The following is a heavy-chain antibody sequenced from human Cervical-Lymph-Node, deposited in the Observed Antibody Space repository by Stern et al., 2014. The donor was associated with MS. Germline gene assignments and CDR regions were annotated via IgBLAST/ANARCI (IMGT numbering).Heavy chain of an antibody. V-gene: IGHV5-51*01. J-gene: IGHJ6*02. D-gene: IGHD6-6*01. Sequence: ELQLGESGAAVKKSGESLKISCKGSGYSFPAYWIAWVRQMPGKGLEWMGIIYPGDSDIRYSPAFQGQVTISADKSTRTAYLQWSSLKASDTAMYYCARQEGSRHYGLDVWGQGTTVTVSS. CDR3: ARQEGSRHYGLDV. CDR1: GYSFPAYW. CDR2: IYPGDSDI.